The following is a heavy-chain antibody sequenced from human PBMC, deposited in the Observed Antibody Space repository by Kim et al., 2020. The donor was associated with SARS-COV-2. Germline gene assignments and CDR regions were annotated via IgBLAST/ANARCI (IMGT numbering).Heavy chain of an antibody. V-gene: IGHV4-4*07. Sequence: SETLSLTCTVSGGSISSYYWSWIRQPAGKGLEWIGRIYTSGSTNYNPSLKSRVTMSVDTSKNQFSLKLSSVTAADTAVYYCARDPVEAAAGTIYYYGMDVWGQGTTVTVSS. J-gene: IGHJ6*02. CDR3: ARDPVEAAAGTIYYYGMDV. D-gene: IGHD6-13*01. CDR2: IYTSGST. CDR1: GGSISSYY.